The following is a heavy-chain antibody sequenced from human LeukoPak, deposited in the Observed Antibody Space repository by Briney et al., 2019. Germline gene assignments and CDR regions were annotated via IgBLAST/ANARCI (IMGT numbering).Heavy chain of an antibody. V-gene: IGHV4-34*01. J-gene: IGHJ6*04. CDR2: TNHSGST. D-gene: IGHD4-17*01. CDR1: GGSFSGYY. Sequence: SETLSLTCAVYGGSFSGYYWSWIRLPPGKGLEWIGETNHSGSTNYNPSLKSRVTISVDTSKNQFSLKLSSVTAADTAVYYCARYGDYVNYYYGLDVWGKGTTVTVSS. CDR3: ARYGDYVNYYYGLDV.